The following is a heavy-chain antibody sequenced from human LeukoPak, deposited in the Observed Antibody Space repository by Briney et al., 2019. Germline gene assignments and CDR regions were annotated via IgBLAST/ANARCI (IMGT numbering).Heavy chain of an antibody. CDR1: SGSISTSNYY. V-gene: IGHV4-39*07. Sequence: PSETLSLTCTVSSGSISTSNYYWGWVRQPPGKALEWIGNIFYSGSTYYSPSLKSRVTISVDTSKNQFSLKLSSVTAADTAVYYCARGFAPDVWGKGTTVTVST. CDR2: IFYSGST. CDR3: ARGFAPDV. J-gene: IGHJ6*04.